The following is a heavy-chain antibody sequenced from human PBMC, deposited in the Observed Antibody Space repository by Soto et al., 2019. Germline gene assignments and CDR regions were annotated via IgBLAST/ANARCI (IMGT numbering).Heavy chain of an antibody. J-gene: IGHJ4*02. CDR3: VRDSHGDY. V-gene: IGHV3-74*01. Sequence: EVQLVESGGGLVQPGGSLRLSCAGSGFTFSNYWMHWVRQAPGKGLEWVSRIDHDGPTDYADSVRGRFTISRDNAENKLYLQMHSLRPEATAVYYCVRDSHGDYWGQGTLVTVSS. CDR2: IDHDGPT. CDR1: GFTFSNYW.